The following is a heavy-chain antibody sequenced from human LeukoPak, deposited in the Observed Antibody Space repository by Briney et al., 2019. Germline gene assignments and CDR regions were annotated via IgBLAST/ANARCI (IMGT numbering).Heavy chain of an antibody. D-gene: IGHD3-3*01. J-gene: IGHJ5*02. CDR1: GGSISTYF. Sequence: SETLSLTCTVSGGSISTYFWSWIRQPAGKGLEWIGRIYTSGTTHYNPSLKTRVTISVDTSKNQFSLKLSSVTAADTAVYYCARVLLSNYDFWSGYSNWFDPWGQGSLVTVSS. CDR3: ARVLLSNYDFWSGYSNWFDP. CDR2: IYTSGTT. V-gene: IGHV4-4*07.